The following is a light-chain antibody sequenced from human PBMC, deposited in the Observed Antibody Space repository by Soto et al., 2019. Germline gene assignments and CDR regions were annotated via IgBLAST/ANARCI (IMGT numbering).Light chain of an antibody. J-gene: IGKJ5*01. CDR1: QSVRSRY. Sequence: ETVLTQSPGTRSLSPGERATLSCRASQSVRSRYLAWYQQKPGQAPRLLIYDASNRETGIPARFSGSGSETDFTRTISGLQSDDAAVDFCQQYNNWPFSFCQGTRLEIK. CDR2: DAS. V-gene: IGKV3-15*01. CDR3: QQYNNWPFS.